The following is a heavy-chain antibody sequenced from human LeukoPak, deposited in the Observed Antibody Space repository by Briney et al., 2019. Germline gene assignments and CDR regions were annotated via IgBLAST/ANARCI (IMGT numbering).Heavy chain of an antibody. V-gene: IGHV1-69*10. CDR2: IIPIFGIA. CDR1: GGTFSSYA. CDR3: ARVEHSSSAYYYYMDV. D-gene: IGHD6-13*01. Sequence: SVKVSCKASGGTFSSYAISWVRQAPGQGLEWMGGIIPIFGIANYAQKFQGRVTITADKSTSTAYMELSSLRSEDTAVYYCARVEHSSSAYYYYMDVWGKGTTVTVSS. J-gene: IGHJ6*03.